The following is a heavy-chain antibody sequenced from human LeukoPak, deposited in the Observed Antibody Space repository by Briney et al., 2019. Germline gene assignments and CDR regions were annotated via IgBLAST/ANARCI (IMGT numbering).Heavy chain of an antibody. J-gene: IGHJ4*02. CDR2: ISYDGSNK. CDR3: ARDINYYDSSGYYKDY. Sequence: QSGGSLRLSCAASGFTFSSYGMHWVRQAPGKGLEWVAVISYDGSNKYYADSVKGRFTISRDNSKNTLYLQMNSLRAEDTAVYYCARDINYYDSSGYYKDYWGQGTLVTVSS. V-gene: IGHV3-30*03. D-gene: IGHD3-22*01. CDR1: GFTFSSYG.